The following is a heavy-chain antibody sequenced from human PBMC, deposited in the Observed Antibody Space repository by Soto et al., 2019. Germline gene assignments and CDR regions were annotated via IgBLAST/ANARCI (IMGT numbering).Heavy chain of an antibody. CDR2: IYYSGST. J-gene: IGHJ3*02. V-gene: IGHV4-59*12. CDR3: AREEYPRAFDI. Sequence: PSETLSLTCTVSGGSISSYYWSWIRQPPGKGLEWIGYIYYSGSTNYNPSLKSRVTISVDTSKNQFSLKLSSVTAADTAVYYCAREEYPRAFDIWGQGTMVTVSS. CDR1: GGSISSYY.